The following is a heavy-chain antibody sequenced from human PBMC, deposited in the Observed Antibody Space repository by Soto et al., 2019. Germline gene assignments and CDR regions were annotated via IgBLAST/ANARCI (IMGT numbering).Heavy chain of an antibody. CDR3: SRDIVPAATVLPSYYYYGMDV. CDR2: ISGSGSTT. Sequence: GVPLRLSWAASGCTFSGYAMNWVRLAPGMGLECVSTISGSGSTTYYADSVKGRFTISRDNSKNTLHLQMNSLTAEVTAVYYCSRDIVPAATVLPSYYYYGMDVWGQGTTVTVSS. J-gene: IGHJ6*02. V-gene: IGHV3-23*01. D-gene: IGHD2-2*01. CDR1: GCTFSGYA.